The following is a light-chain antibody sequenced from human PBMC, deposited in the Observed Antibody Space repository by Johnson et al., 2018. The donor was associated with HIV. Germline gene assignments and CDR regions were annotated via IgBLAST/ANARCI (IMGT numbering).Light chain of an antibody. CDR2: ENN. CDR3: GTWDSGLSAHYV. CDR1: SSTIGNNY. Sequence: QSVLTQPPSVSAAPGQKVTISCSGSSSTIGNNYVSWYQQFPGTAPKLLIYENNKRPSGIPDRFSDSKSGTSATLGITGLQTGDEADYYCGTWDSGLSAHYVFGTGTRVTVL. J-gene: IGLJ1*01. V-gene: IGLV1-51*02.